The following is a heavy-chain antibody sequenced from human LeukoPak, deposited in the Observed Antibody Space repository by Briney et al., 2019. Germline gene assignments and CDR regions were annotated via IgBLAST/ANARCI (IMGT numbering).Heavy chain of an antibody. J-gene: IGHJ4*02. CDR2: ISSDASIT. V-gene: IGHV3-74*01. CDR3: AKSARTYIGSSLDY. D-gene: IGHD2-15*01. CDR1: GLTFSTYW. Sequence: GGSLRLPCAASGLTFSTYWMHWVRQDPGKGLVWVSRISSDASITSYADPVKGRFTISRDNAKNTLYLQMNSLRAEDTALYYCAKSARTYIGSSLDYWGQGTLVAVSS.